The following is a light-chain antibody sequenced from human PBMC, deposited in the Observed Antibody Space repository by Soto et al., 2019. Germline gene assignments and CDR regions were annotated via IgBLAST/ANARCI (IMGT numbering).Light chain of an antibody. V-gene: IGKV1-39*01. J-gene: IGKJ1*01. CDR1: QSVRHY. CDR2: TAS. Sequence: DIQMTPSPSSLSASVGARVTITCGARQSVRHYLNYYQQKPGKAPKLILYTASSLHSGVPSRFSGNGSGTDLTLTISSRQPEDFATYYCQQTYSTPNPFAQGTKVDIK. CDR3: QQTYSTPNP.